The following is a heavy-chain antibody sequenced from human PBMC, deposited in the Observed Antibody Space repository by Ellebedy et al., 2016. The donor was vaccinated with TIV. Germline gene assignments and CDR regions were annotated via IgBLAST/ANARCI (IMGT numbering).Heavy chain of an antibody. D-gene: IGHD3-3*01. CDR2: ISGSGGST. CDR1: GFTFSSYA. J-gene: IGHJ4*02. CDR3: AKTPPQAHYDFWSGYFDY. Sequence: GESLKISCAASGFTFSSYAMSWVRQAPGKGLEWVSAISGSGGSTYYADSVKGRFTLSSDNSKHTLYLQMNSLRAEDTAVYYCAKTPPQAHYDFWSGYFDYWGQGTLVTVSS. V-gene: IGHV3-23*01.